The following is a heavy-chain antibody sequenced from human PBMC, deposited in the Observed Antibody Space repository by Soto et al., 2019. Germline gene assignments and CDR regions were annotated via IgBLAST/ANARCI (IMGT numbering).Heavy chain of an antibody. CDR3: AKGRNGAVTGTPASGNWFDA. D-gene: IGHD6-19*01. Sequence: PRLSCAASGFSFDDYAMHWVRQAAGKGLEWVSSISWNSGTIGYADSVKGRFSISRDNAKNSLYLQMNSLRTEDTAFYYCAKGRNGAVTGTPASGNWFDAWGQGNLVTVSS. CDR2: ISWNSGTI. CDR1: GFSFDDYA. J-gene: IGHJ5*02. V-gene: IGHV3-9*01.